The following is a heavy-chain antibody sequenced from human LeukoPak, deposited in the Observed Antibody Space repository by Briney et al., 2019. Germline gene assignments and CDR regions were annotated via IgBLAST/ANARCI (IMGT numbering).Heavy chain of an antibody. J-gene: IGHJ4*02. CDR1: GGSISSYY. V-gene: IGHV4-59*08. CDR2: IYYSGST. Sequence: SETLSLTCTVSGGSISSYYWSWIRQPPGKGLEWIGYIYYSGSTNYNPSLKSRVTISVDTSKNQFSLKLSSVTAADTAVYYCVGYDSSGYTGDYWGQGTLVTVSS. CDR3: VGYDSSGYTGDY. D-gene: IGHD3-22*01.